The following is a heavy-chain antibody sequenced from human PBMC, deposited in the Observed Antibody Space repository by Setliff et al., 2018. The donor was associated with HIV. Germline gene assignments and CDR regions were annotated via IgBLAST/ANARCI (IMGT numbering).Heavy chain of an antibody. V-gene: IGHV3-48*03. CDR3: AAGHYGA. Sequence: HPGGSLRLSCAASGLIFGDIEMNWVRQAPGKGLEWVSCISGSDDTVLYAESVTGRFTTSRDNSNNILFLQMNSLRADDTALYYCAAGHYGAWGQGILVTVSS. J-gene: IGHJ4*02. CDR2: ISGSDDTV. D-gene: IGHD4-17*01. CDR1: GLIFGDIE.